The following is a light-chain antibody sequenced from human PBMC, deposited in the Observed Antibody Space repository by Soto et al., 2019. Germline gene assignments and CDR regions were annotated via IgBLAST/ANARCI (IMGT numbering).Light chain of an antibody. V-gene: IGKV3-20*01. J-gene: IGKJ1*01. CDR1: QSVTGSF. CDR2: DAS. CDR3: QQYGSSLTWT. Sequence: EIVLTQSPATLSLSPGDSATLSCRASQSVTGSFLASYQHKPGQAPRLLIFDASTRATGIPDRFSGSGSGTDFTLTISRLEPEDSAVSYCQQYGSSLTWTFGQGTKVEIK.